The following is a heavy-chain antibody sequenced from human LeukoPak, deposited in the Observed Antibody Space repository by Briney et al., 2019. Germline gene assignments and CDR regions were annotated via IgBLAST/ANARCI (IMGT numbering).Heavy chain of an antibody. Sequence: ASVKVSCKASGYTFTGYYMHWARQAPGQGLEWMGWINPNSGGTNYAQKFQGRVTMTRDTSISTAYMELSRLRSDDTAVYYCARDLELRFLEWLFYYWGQGTLVTVSS. D-gene: IGHD3-3*01. J-gene: IGHJ4*02. CDR2: INPNSGGT. V-gene: IGHV1-2*02. CDR1: GYTFTGYY. CDR3: ARDLELRFLEWLFYY.